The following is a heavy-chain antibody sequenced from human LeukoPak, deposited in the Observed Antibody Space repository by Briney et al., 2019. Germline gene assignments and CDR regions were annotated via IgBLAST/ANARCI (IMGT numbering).Heavy chain of an antibody. CDR2: IIPIFGTA. D-gene: IGHD3-9*01. Sequence: GASVKVSCKASGGTFSSYAISWVRQAPGQGLEWMGGIIPIFGTANYAQKFQGRVTITADKSTSTAYMELSSLRSEDTVVYYCARDSYDILTGYYGVDYWGQGTLVTVSS. V-gene: IGHV1-69*06. CDR3: ARDSYDILTGYYGVDY. J-gene: IGHJ4*02. CDR1: GGTFSSYA.